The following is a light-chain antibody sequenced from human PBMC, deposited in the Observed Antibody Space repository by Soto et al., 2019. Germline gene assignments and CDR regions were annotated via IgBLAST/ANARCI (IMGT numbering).Light chain of an antibody. Sequence: DLPMTQSPSTLSASVGDRVTITCRASQSIGSSLAWYQQKPGKGPKLLIYDASTLESGVPSRFSGSGFGTEFALTISSLQPDDFATFYCQQYNSYGTFGQGTKLEIK. J-gene: IGKJ2*01. V-gene: IGKV1-5*01. CDR3: QQYNSYGT. CDR1: QSIGSS. CDR2: DAS.